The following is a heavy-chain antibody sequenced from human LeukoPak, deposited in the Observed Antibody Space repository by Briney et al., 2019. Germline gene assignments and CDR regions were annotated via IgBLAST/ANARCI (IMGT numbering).Heavy chain of an antibody. D-gene: IGHD5-24*01. CDR2: INPSGGST. Sequence: GAPVNFSCKASGYTFTSYYMHWVRQAPGQGLEWMGIINPSGGSTSYAQKFQGRVTMTRDTSTSTVYMELSSLRSEDTAVYYCARGLIEMATIKVFDYWGQGTLVTVSS. J-gene: IGHJ4*02. CDR1: GYTFTSYY. CDR3: ARGLIEMATIKVFDY. V-gene: IGHV1-46*01.